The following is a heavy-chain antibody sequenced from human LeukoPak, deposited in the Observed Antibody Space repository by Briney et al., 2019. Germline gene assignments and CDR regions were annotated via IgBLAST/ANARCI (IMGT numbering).Heavy chain of an antibody. V-gene: IGHV3-74*01. J-gene: IGHJ5*02. D-gene: IGHD1-14*01. CDR3: ARGQAGTSWFDP. Sequence: GSLRLSCAASGFTFSSYRMYWARQAPGKGLVWVSRINSDGSSTTYADSVKGRFTISRDNAKNTLYLQMNSLRDEDTAVYFCARGQAGTSWFDPWGQGTLVTVSS. CDR2: INSDGSST. CDR1: GFTFSSYR.